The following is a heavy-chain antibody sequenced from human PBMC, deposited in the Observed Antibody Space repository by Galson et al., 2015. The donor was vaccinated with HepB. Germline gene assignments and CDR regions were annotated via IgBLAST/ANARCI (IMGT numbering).Heavy chain of an antibody. CDR3: ARDSSSWYGGGWFDP. V-gene: IGHV3-7*03. D-gene: IGHD6-13*01. CDR2: IKQDGSEK. J-gene: IGHJ5*02. Sequence: SLRLSCAASGFTFSSYWMSWVRQAPGKGLEWVANIKQDGSEKYYVDSVKGRFTISRDDAKNSLYLQMNSLRAEDTAVYYCARDSSSWYGGGWFDPWGQGTLVTVSS. CDR1: GFTFSSYW.